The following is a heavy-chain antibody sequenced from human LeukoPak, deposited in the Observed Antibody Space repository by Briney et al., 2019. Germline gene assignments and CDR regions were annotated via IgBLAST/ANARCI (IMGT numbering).Heavy chain of an antibody. CDR2: INPNSGGT. V-gene: IGHV1-2*02. CDR3: ARAAIITIFGVVIRDDAFDI. J-gene: IGHJ3*02. CDR1: GYTFTGYY. Sequence: ASVKVSCKASGYTFTGYYMHWVRQAPGQGLEWMGWINPNSGGTNYAQKFQGRVTMTRDTSISTAYMELSRLRSDDTAVYYCARAAIITIFGVVIRDDAFDIWGQGTVVTVSS. D-gene: IGHD3-3*01.